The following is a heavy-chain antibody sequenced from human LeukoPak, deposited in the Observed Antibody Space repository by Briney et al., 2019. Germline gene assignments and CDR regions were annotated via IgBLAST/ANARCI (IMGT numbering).Heavy chain of an antibody. V-gene: IGHV1-2*02. D-gene: IGHD6-13*01. Sequence: ASVKVSCKASGYTLTGYYMHWVRQAPGQGLEWMGWINPNSGGTNYAQKFQGRVTMTRDTSISTAYMELSRLRSDDTAVYYCASIAAAGTHFDYWGQGTLVTVSS. CDR3: ASIAAAGTHFDY. CDR1: GYTLTGYY. J-gene: IGHJ4*02. CDR2: INPNSGGT.